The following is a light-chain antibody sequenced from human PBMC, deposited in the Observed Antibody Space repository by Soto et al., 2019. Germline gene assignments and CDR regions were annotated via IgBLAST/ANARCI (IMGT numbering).Light chain of an antibody. J-gene: IGKJ3*01. CDR1: QSISSN. Sequence: EIVMTQSPATLSVSPGERATLSCRASQSISSNLAWYQQKPGQAPRLLIYGASTKATGIPASFSGSGSGTEFTHTISSLHAEYFAVYYCQRYNNWTFTFGPGTKVDIK. V-gene: IGKV3-15*01. CDR3: QRYNNWTFT. CDR2: GAS.